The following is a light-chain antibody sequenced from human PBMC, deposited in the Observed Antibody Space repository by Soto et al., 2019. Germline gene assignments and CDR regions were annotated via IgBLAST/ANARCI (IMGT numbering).Light chain of an antibody. V-gene: IGLV2-11*01. CDR1: TSDVGGYNY. J-gene: IGLJ2*01. CDR3: CSYAGSYTWV. CDR2: DVT. Sequence: QSVLTQPRSVSASPGQSVTICCTGTTSDVGGYNYVSWYQQHPGQAPKLMIYDVTKRPSGVPDRFSGSKSGNTASLTISGLQAEDEADYYCCSYAGSYTWVFGGGTKLTVL.